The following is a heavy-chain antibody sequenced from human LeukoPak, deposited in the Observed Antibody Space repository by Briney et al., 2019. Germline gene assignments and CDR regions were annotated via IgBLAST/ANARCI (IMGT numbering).Heavy chain of an antibody. CDR2: IKSKADGETI. V-gene: IGHV3-15*07. Sequence: GGSLRLSCAASGFTFSSSWMNWVRQAPGKGLEWVGRIKSKADGETIDYAAPVKGRFTFSRDDSKNMLYLQMNSLKSEDTAVYYCSTLTSRGLSDSWGQGTLVTVSS. J-gene: IGHJ4*02. D-gene: IGHD1-20*01. CDR3: STLTSRGLSDS. CDR1: GFTFSSSW.